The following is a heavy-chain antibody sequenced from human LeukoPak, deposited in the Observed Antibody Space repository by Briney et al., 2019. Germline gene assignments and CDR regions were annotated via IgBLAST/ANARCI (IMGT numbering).Heavy chain of an antibody. CDR3: AREYGWDDSSGYGAFDI. CDR1: GYTFTSYY. D-gene: IGHD3-22*01. CDR2: INPSGGST. Sequence: ASVKVSCKASGYTFTSYYMHWVRQAPGQGLEWMGIINPSGGSTSYAQKFQGRVTMTRDTSTSTVHMELSSLRSEDTAVYYCAREYGWDDSSGYGAFDIWGQGTMVTVSS. V-gene: IGHV1-46*01. J-gene: IGHJ3*02.